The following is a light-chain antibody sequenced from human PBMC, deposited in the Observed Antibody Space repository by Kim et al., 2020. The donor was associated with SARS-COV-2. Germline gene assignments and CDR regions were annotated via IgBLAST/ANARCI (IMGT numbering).Light chain of an antibody. J-gene: IGKJ4*01. V-gene: IGKV3-20*01. CDR3: QQYGSSTR. CDR2: GAS. CDR1: QSGCSRY. Sequence: LAPGEGATHACRARQSGCSRYLAWYQQKPGQTTRLLIYGASRRATGIPDRFSGSGSGTDFTLTIRRLEPEDVAVYYCQQYGSSTRFGGGTKVDIK.